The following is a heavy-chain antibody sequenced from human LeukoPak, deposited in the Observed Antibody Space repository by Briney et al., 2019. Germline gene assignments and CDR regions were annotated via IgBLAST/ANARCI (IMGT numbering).Heavy chain of an antibody. V-gene: IGHV4-34*01. D-gene: IGHD1-14*01. Sequence: PSETLSLTCAVYGGSFSGYYWSWIRQPPGKGLEWIGEINHSGSTNYNPSLKSRVTISVDTSKNQFSLKLSSVTAADTAVYYCAGMGSNPIYYYYYMDVWGKGTTVTVSS. CDR3: AGMGSNPIYYYYYMDV. CDR1: GGSFSGYY. CDR2: INHSGST. J-gene: IGHJ6*03.